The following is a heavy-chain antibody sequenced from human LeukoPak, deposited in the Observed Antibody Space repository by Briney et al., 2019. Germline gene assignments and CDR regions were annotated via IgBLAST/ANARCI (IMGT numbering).Heavy chain of an antibody. Sequence: GESLKISCKGSGYTFTSYWIAWVRQMPGKGLEWMGIIYPGDSDTRYSPSFQGQVTISADKSISTAYLQWSSLKASDTAMYYCARRGSGYATWFDPWGQGTLVTVSS. CDR2: IYPGDSDT. CDR3: ARRGSGYATWFDP. CDR1: GYTFTSYW. V-gene: IGHV5-51*01. J-gene: IGHJ5*02. D-gene: IGHD5-12*01.